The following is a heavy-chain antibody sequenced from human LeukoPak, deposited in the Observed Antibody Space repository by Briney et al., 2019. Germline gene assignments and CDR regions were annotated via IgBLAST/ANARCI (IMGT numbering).Heavy chain of an antibody. CDR2: IYSGGTT. CDR1: GFTVSSNS. D-gene: IGHD6-19*01. Sequence: GGSLRLSCADSGFTVSSNSMSWVRQAPGKGLECGSVIYSGGTTYYADSVKGRFIFSRDNPKNTLYLQMNSLRAEDTAVYYCARHTSGWYYGFDYWGQGTLVTVSS. CDR3: ARHTSGWYYGFDY. J-gene: IGHJ4*02. V-gene: IGHV3-53*01.